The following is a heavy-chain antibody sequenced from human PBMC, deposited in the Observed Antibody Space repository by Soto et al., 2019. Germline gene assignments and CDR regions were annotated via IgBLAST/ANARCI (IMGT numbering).Heavy chain of an antibody. J-gene: IGHJ5*02. CDR3: ARTRAATDSLYWFDP. CDR2: IIPILNIA. D-gene: IGHD2-21*01. Sequence: QVQLVQSGAEVKKPGSSVKVSCKASGGTFSSYPISWVRQAPGQGLEWMGRIIPILNIANYAQKFQGRVTLTADKSTNTAYMELSSPRSEHTAVYYCARTRAATDSLYWFDPWGQGTLVTVSS. V-gene: IGHV1-69*02. CDR1: GGTFSSYP.